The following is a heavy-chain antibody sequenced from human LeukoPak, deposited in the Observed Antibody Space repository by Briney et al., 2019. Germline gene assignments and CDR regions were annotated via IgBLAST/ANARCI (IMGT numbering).Heavy chain of an antibody. CDR3: AKDRCSNGIGCYYYYMDV. D-gene: IGHD2-8*01. V-gene: IGHV3-23*01. J-gene: IGHJ6*03. CDR1: GFTFSSYA. Sequence: GGSLRLSCAASGFTFSSYAMSWVRQAPGKGLEWVSAISGSGGSTYYADSVKGRFRISRDSSKNILYLQMNSLRAEDTAVYYCAKDRCSNGIGCYYYYMDVWGKGTTVTISS. CDR2: ISGSGGST.